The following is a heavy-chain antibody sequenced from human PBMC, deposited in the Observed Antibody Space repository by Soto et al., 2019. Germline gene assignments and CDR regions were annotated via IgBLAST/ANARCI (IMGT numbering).Heavy chain of an antibody. CDR2: INPNSGGT. D-gene: IGHD6-13*01. J-gene: IGHJ6*02. CDR1: GYTFTGYY. V-gene: IGHV1-2*04. CDR3: ARGGGSSSWYTSYYYYYRMDV. Sequence: ASVKVSCKASGYTFTGYYMHWVRQAPGQGLEWMGWINPNSGGTNYAQKFQGWVTMTRDTSISTAYMELSRLRSDDTAVYYCARGGGSSSWYTSYYYYYRMDVWGQGTTVTVYS.